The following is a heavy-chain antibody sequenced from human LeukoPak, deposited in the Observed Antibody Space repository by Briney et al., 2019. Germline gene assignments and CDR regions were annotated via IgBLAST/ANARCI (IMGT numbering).Heavy chain of an antibody. CDR3: ARDEGIAARFHGMDV. D-gene: IGHD6-6*01. CDR2: IYSGGST. Sequence: PGGSLRLSCAASGFTVSSNYMSWVCQAPGKGLEWVSVIYSGGSTYYADSVKGRFTISRHNSKNTLYLQMNSLRAEDTAVYYCARDEGIAARFHGMDVWGQGTTVTVSS. V-gene: IGHV3-53*04. CDR1: GFTVSSNY. J-gene: IGHJ6*02.